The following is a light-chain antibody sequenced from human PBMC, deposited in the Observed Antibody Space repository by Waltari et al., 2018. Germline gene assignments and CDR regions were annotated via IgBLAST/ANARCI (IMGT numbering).Light chain of an antibody. CDR1: SSDVGSYNL. CDR2: GVR. Sequence: QSALTQPASVSGSPGHAITISCTGTSSDVGSYNLVSSYQHRPGQAPQLLIYGVRKRPSGVSNRFSGSKSGNTASLTISGLRTEDEADYYCCSYAGGSAFVFGTGTKITVL. CDR3: CSYAGGSAFV. J-gene: IGLJ1*01. V-gene: IGLV2-23*02.